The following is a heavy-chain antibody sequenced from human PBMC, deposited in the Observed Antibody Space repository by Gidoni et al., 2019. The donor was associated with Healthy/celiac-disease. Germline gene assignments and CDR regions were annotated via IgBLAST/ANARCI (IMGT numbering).Heavy chain of an antibody. V-gene: IGHV4-4*02. J-gene: IGHJ5*02. CDR2: IYHSGST. CDR1: GGSISSSNW. D-gene: IGHD2-2*01. CDR3: ARANAIVVVPAAIRGNWFDP. Sequence: QVQLQESGPGLVKPAGTLSLTCAVSGGSISSSNWWSWVRQPPGKGLEWIGEIYHSGSTNYNPSLKSRVTISVDKSKNQFSLKLSSVTAADTAVYYCARANAIVVVPAAIRGNWFDPWGQGTLVTVSS.